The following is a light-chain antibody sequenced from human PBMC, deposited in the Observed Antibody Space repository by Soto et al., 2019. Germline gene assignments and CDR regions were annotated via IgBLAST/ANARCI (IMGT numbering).Light chain of an antibody. V-gene: IGLV2-23*01. Sequence: QSVLTQPASVSGSPGESITISCTGTSSDVGNYKLVSWYQQHPGTAPKVMIYDDSKRPSGVSNRFSGSKSGNTASLTISGLQAEDEAEYYCCSRAGNHIPLVFGTGTKLTVL. CDR2: DDS. CDR3: CSRAGNHIPLV. J-gene: IGLJ1*01. CDR1: SSDVGNYKL.